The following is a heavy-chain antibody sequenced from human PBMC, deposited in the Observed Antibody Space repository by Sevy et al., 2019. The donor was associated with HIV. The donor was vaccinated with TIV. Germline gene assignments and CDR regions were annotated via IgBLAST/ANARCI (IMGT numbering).Heavy chain of an antibody. V-gene: IGHV3-48*02. D-gene: IGHD3-3*01. CDR2: ISSISSTK. CDR3: TREVISYRYGLAIVDN. J-gene: IGHJ4*02. CDR1: GFTFSSYS. Sequence: GGSLRLSCVASGFTFSSYSMNWVRQAPGKGLEWVSYISSISSTKNYADSVKDRFTISRDNAKNSLYLQMNGLRDEDTAVYYCTREVISYRYGLAIVDNWGQRTLVTVSS.